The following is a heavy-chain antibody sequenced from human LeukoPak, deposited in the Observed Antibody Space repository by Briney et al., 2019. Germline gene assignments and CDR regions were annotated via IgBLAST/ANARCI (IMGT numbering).Heavy chain of an antibody. CDR1: GYTFTSYY. J-gene: IGHJ4*02. V-gene: IGHV1-46*01. Sequence: ASVKVSCKASGYTFTSYYMHWVRQAPGQGLEWMGIINPSGGSTSYAQKFQGRVTMTRDTSTSTVYMELSSPRSEDTAVYYCATLPTGGYDSSGYYYVDYWGQGTLVTVSS. CDR2: INPSGGST. CDR3: ATLPTGGYDSSGYYYVDY. D-gene: IGHD3-22*01.